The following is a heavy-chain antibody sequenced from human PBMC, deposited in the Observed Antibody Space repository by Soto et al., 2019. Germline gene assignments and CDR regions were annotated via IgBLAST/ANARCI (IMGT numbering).Heavy chain of an antibody. J-gene: IGHJ3*02. CDR1: GYTLTELS. D-gene: IGHD3-3*01. Sequence: QVQLVQSGAEVKKPGASVKVSCKVSGYTLTELSMHWVRQAPGKGLEWMGGFDPEDGETIYAQKFQGRVTMTEATSTDTAYMELSSLRSEDTAVYYCATERFLEWTPGVDAFDIWGQGTMVTVSS. V-gene: IGHV1-24*01. CDR2: FDPEDGET. CDR3: ATERFLEWTPGVDAFDI.